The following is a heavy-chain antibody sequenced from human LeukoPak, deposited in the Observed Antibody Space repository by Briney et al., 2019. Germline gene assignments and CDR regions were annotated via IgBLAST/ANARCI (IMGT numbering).Heavy chain of an antibody. D-gene: IGHD3-16*01. J-gene: IGHJ4*02. CDR3: ARETNLMMRPYFDY. CDR1: GGSFSGYY. Sequence: SETLSLTCAVYGGSFSGYYWSWIRQPPGKGLEWIGEINHSGSTNYNPSLKGRVTISVDTSKNQFSLKLSSVTAADTAVYYCARETNLMMRPYFDYWGQGTLVTVSS. CDR2: INHSGST. V-gene: IGHV4-34*01.